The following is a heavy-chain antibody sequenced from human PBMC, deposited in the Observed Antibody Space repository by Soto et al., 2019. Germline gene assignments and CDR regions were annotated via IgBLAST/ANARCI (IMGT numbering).Heavy chain of an antibody. D-gene: IGHD4-17*01. Sequence: ASVKVSCKASGYTFTSYDINWVRQATGQGLEWMGWMNPNSGNTGYAQKFQGRVTMTRNISICTAYMELSSLRSEDTAVYYCAIAGTTVTYGGRYYYMDVWGKGTTVTVSS. J-gene: IGHJ6*03. CDR2: MNPNSGNT. CDR3: AIAGTTVTYGGRYYYMDV. CDR1: GYTFTSYD. V-gene: IGHV1-8*01.